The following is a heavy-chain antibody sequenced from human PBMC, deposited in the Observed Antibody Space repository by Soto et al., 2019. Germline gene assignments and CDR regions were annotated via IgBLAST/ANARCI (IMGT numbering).Heavy chain of an antibody. V-gene: IGHV1-69*06. CDR2: IIPVFGTA. CDR1: GGIFSNCA. D-gene: IGHD4-4*01. J-gene: IGHJ4*02. CDR3: ARDRHSKRLDY. Sequence: QVQLVQSGTEVKNLGSSVTVSCKASGGIFSNCALSWVRQAPGQGLEWMGGIIPVFGTADYAQKFQGRVTITADRSTSTAYLEVSSLRFEDTAISYCARDRHSKRLDYWGQGTLVTVSS.